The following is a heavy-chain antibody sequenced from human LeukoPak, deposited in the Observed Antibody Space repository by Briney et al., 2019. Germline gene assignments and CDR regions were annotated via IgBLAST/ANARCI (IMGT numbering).Heavy chain of an antibody. V-gene: IGHV3-48*04. D-gene: IGHD1-26*01. J-gene: IGHJ6*03. CDR3: AKEEKWELRSSYYYYMDV. Sequence: GGSLRLSCTASGFTLSTYTMNWVRQAPGKGLEWVSYISSTSTTKYYADSVKGRFTISRDNSKNSLDLQMNSLRAEDTAVYYCAKEEKWELRSSYYYYMDVWGKGTTVTVSS. CDR2: ISSTSTTK. CDR1: GFTLSTYT.